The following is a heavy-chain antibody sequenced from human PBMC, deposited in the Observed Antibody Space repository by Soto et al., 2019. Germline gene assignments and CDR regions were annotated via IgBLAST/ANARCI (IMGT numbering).Heavy chain of an antibody. CDR3: ARGARI. CDR1: RFTFSGYW. J-gene: IGHJ3*02. Sequence: PGGSLRLSCADSRFTFSGYWMYWVRQAPGKELYWVANIKEDGSEKNYVDSVRGRFTISRDNAKNSLYLQMNSLRAEDTAAYYCARGARIWGQGTMVTVS. V-gene: IGHV3-7*01. CDR2: IKEDGSEK.